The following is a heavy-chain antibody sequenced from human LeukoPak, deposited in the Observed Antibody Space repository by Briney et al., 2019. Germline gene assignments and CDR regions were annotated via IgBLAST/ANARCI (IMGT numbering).Heavy chain of an antibody. CDR1: GYTFTSYA. Sequence: ASVKVSCKASGYTFTSYAMNWVRQAPGQGLEWMGWISAYNGNTNYAQKLQGRVTMTTDTSTSTAYMELRSLRSDDTAVYYCAREQETVTNFFDYWGQGTLVTVSS. D-gene: IGHD4-17*01. J-gene: IGHJ4*02. V-gene: IGHV1-18*01. CDR2: ISAYNGNT. CDR3: AREQETVTNFFDY.